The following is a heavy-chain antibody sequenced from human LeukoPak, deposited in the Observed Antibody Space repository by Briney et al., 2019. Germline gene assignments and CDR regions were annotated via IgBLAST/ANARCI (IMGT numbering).Heavy chain of an antibody. CDR3: ARDIAARPNYYYYYMDV. Sequence: GASVKVSCKASGGTFSSYAISWVRQAPGQGLEWMGGIIPIFGTANYAQKFQGRVTITTDESTSTAYMELSSLRSEDTAVYYCARDIAARPNYYYYYMDVWGKGTTVTVSS. CDR1: GGTFSSYA. V-gene: IGHV1-69*05. D-gene: IGHD6-6*01. J-gene: IGHJ6*03. CDR2: IIPIFGTA.